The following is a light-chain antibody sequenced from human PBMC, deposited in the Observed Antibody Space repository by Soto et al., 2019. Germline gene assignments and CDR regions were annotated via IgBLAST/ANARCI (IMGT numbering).Light chain of an antibody. Sequence: DIQMTQSPSSVSASVGDRVTITCRASQGVSTWLAWYQQKPGKAPELLIYAASSLQSGVPSRFSGSGSGTDFTLTISSLQPQDSATYYCQQADSLPPTFGQGTNLDIK. V-gene: IGKV1-12*01. CDR1: QGVSTW. J-gene: IGKJ2*01. CDR3: QQADSLPPT. CDR2: AAS.